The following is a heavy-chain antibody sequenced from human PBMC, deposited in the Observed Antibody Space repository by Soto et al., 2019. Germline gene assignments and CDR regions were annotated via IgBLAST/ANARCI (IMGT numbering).Heavy chain of an antibody. CDR2: IRQDGNEE. J-gene: IGHJ3*02. D-gene: IGHD1-1*01. Sequence: EVQLVETGGGLVQPGGSLRLSCAASGFTFRSHWMSWVRQAPGKGLEWVANIRQDGNEEQYLDSVKGRFTLSRDNVKNSLYLQLNGLRVEDTAVYYCAKAEGYSFDIRGQGTMVTVSS. CDR3: AKAEGYSFDI. CDR1: GFTFRSHW. V-gene: IGHV3-7*01.